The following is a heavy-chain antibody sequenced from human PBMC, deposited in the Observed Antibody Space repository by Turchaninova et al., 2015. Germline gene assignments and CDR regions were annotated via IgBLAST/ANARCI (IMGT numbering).Heavy chain of an antibody. J-gene: IGHJ4*03. CDR3: ALRVVVAATVIY. Sequence: EVQLVEFGGGLIQPGGSLRLSCAASGFTLNSNYRSWVRQAPGKGLDWVSVIYGGGSTYYADSVKGRFTISRDNSKNTLYLQMNSLRAEDTAVYYCALRVVVAATVIYWGQGTLVTVSS. CDR2: IYGGGST. D-gene: IGHD2-15*01. CDR1: GFTLNSNY. V-gene: IGHV3-53*01.